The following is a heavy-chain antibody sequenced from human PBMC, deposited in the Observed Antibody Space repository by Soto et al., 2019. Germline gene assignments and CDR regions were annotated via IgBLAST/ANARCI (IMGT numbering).Heavy chain of an antibody. Sequence: EVQLVESGGGLVQPGGSLRLSCAASGFTFNNYWLHWVRQAPGKGLVWVSRINGDGSNTHYADSVTGRFTISRDNAKNTVYLQMNSLRAEDTAVYYCARGARGLYYMDVWGKGTTVTVSS. CDR2: INGDGSNT. CDR1: GFTFNNYW. J-gene: IGHJ6*03. CDR3: ARGARGLYYMDV. V-gene: IGHV3-74*01.